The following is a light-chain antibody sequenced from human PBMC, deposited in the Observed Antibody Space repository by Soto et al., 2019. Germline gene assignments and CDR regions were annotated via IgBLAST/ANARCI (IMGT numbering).Light chain of an antibody. CDR3: QLYGISPH. CDR1: QSIRNF. CDR2: ASS. Sequence: EIVLTQSPGTLSLSPGERATLSCRASQSIRNFLAWYQQKPGQAPRLLIYASSNRATGIPDRFSGSASGTDFTLTINRLEPEDFAVYYCQLYGISPHFGQGTRLEIK. V-gene: IGKV3-20*01. J-gene: IGKJ5*01.